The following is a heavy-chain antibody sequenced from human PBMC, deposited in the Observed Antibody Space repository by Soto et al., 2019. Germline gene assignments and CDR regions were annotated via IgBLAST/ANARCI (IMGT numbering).Heavy chain of an antibody. V-gene: IGHV1-69*01. CDR3: ARECIAAAGYYYYYGMDV. J-gene: IGHJ6*02. D-gene: IGHD6-13*01. Sequence: QVQLVQSGAEVKKPGSSVKVSCKASGGTFSSYAISWVRQAPGQGLEWMGGIIPIFGTANYAQKFQGRVTITADESTSTDYMELSSLRSEDTAVYYCARECIAAAGYYYYYGMDVWGQGTTVTVSS. CDR1: GGTFSSYA. CDR2: IIPIFGTA.